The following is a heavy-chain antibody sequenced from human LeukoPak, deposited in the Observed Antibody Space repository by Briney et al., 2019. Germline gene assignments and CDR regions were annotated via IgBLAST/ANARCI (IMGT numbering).Heavy chain of an antibody. D-gene: IGHD3-9*01. CDR1: GFTFDDYA. J-gene: IGHJ4*02. V-gene: IGHV3-9*01. CDR3: AKSRYYDILTGQTYYFDY. Sequence: GGSLRLSCAASGFTFDDYAMHWVRQAPGKGLEWVSGISWNSGDIVYADSVKGRFTISRDNAENSLYLQMNSLTSEDTALYYCAKSRYYDILTGQTYYFDYWGQGTLVTVSS. CDR2: ISWNSGDI.